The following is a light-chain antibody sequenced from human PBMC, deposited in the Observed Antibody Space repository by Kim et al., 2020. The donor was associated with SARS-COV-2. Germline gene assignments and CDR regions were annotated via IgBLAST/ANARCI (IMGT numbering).Light chain of an antibody. V-gene: IGKV3-20*01. Sequence: APGERAPLSSRASQSVSSNYLSWYQQKPGQAPRLLIYGASSRATGIPDRFSGSGSGTDFTLTITRLEPEDFAVYYCQQYSSSPATFGQGTKVDIK. CDR2: GAS. J-gene: IGKJ1*01. CDR1: QSVSSNY. CDR3: QQYSSSPAT.